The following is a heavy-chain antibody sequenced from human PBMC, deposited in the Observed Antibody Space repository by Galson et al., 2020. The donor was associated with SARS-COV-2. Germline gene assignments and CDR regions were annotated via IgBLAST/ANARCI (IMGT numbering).Heavy chain of an antibody. J-gene: IGHJ5*02. CDR2: INPNGGDS. Sequence: ASVKVSCKASGYNFIGHNIHWVRQAPGQGLEWMGRINPNGGDSKSAQKLQGRVTMTWDTSISTAYMELRSLRSDDTAIYYCARGGSNGLDPSGHGALVIVSS. CDR1: GYNFIGHN. D-gene: IGHD3-16*01. CDR3: ARGGSNGLDP. V-gene: IGHV1-2*02.